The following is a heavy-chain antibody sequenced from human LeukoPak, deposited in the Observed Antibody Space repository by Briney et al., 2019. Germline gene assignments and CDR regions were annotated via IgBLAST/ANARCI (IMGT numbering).Heavy chain of an antibody. CDR1: GDSVSTTTSI. J-gene: IGHJ6*02. Sequence: SQTLSLTCAISGDSVSTTTSIWNWIRQSPSRGLEWLGRTYYRSKWNYDYADSVKRRITISPDTSENQFSLRLQFVTPEDSAVYYCARRRHANNGVDVWGQGTTVTVSS. V-gene: IGHV6-1*01. CDR2: TYYRSKWNY. CDR3: ARRRHANNGVDV.